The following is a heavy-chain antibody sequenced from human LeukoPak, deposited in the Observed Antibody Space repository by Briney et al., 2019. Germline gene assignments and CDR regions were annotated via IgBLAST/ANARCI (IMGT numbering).Heavy chain of an antibody. CDR2: ISGSGGST. Sequence: PGGSLRLSCAASGFTFSSYGMHWVRQAPGKGLEWVSAISGSGGSTYYADSVKGRFTISRDNSKNTLYLQMNSLRAEDTAVYYCAKGGIAAAGTEWEDYYYGMDVWGQGTTVTVSS. J-gene: IGHJ6*02. V-gene: IGHV3-23*01. CDR1: GFTFSSYG. CDR3: AKGGIAAAGTEWEDYYYGMDV. D-gene: IGHD6-13*01.